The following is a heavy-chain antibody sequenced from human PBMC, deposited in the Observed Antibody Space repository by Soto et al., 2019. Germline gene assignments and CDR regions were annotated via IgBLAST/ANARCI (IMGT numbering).Heavy chain of an antibody. D-gene: IGHD1-26*01. V-gene: IGHV1-8*01. CDR2: MNPNSGNT. Sequence: QVQLVQSGAEVKKPGASVKVSCKASGYTFTSYDINWVRQATGQGLEWMGWMNPNSGNTGYAQKFQGRGTMTRNTSRGTAYMELSSLRSEDTAVYYCARETSGSYRLDYWGQGTLVTVSS. CDR1: GYTFTSYD. CDR3: ARETSGSYRLDY. J-gene: IGHJ4*02.